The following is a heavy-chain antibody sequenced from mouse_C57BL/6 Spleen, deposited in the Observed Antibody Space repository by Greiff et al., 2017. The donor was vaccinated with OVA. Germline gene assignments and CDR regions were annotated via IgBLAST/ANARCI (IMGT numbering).Heavy chain of an antibody. CDR2: IDPSDSYT. Sequence: QVQLQQPGAELVMPGASVKLSCKASGYTFTSYWMHWVKQRPGQGLEWIGEIDPSDSYTNYNQKFKGKSTLTVDKSSSTAYMQLSSLTSEDSAVYYGARRGTTVVDYAMDYWGQGTSVTVSS. CDR1: GYTFTSYW. D-gene: IGHD1-1*01. V-gene: IGHV1-69*01. CDR3: ARRGTTVVDYAMDY. J-gene: IGHJ4*01.